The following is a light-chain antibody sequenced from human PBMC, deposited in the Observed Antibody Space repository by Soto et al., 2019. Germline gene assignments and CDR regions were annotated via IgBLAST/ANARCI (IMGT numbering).Light chain of an antibody. CDR3: QQYIDWPYT. V-gene: IGKV3-15*01. Sequence: EIVMTQSPATLSVSPGERATLSCRASQSVSSNLAWYQQKPGQAPRLLMYGAFTRATGIPARFSGSGSGTEFTLTISSLQAEDFVVYYCQQYIDWPYTFGQGTKVDIK. CDR1: QSVSSN. CDR2: GAF. J-gene: IGKJ2*01.